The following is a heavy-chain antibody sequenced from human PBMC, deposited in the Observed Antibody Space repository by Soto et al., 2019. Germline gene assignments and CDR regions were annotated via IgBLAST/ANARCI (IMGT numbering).Heavy chain of an antibody. Sequence: ASVKVSCKASGYTFTSYAMHWVRQAPGQRLEWMGWINAGNGNTKYSQKFQGRVTITRDTSASTAYMELSSLRSEDTAVYYCARAVVTPTPTYYYYYGMDVWGQGTTVTVS. V-gene: IGHV1-3*01. CDR2: INAGNGNT. CDR3: ARAVVTPTPTYYYYYGMDV. D-gene: IGHD2-15*01. CDR1: GYTFTSYA. J-gene: IGHJ6*02.